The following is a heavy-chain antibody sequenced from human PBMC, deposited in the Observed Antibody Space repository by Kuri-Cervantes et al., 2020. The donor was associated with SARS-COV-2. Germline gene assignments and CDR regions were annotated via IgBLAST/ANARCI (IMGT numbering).Heavy chain of an antibody. CDR3: VRHPPIAVADYYFDY. CDR1: GSSVSSGSYY. V-gene: IGHV4-61*01. CDR2: IYYNGST. J-gene: IGHJ4*02. Sequence: ESLKISCTVSGSSVSSGSYYWSWIRQPPGKGLEWIGYIYYNGSTNYNPSLKSRVTISVDTSKNQFSLKLSSVTAADTAMYYCVRHPPIAVADYYFDYWGQGALVTVSS. D-gene: IGHD6-19*01.